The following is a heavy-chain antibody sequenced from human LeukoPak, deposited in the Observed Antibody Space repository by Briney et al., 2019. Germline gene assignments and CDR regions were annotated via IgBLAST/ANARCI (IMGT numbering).Heavy chain of an antibody. CDR3: ARTYYYMDI. CDR1: GDSMSSHY. CDR2: ISYTGSA. Sequence: PSETLSLTCSVSGDSMSSHYWSWIRQPPGRELEWIGYISYTGSAKYNPSLSSRVTISVDTSNNHFSLNLFSVTAADTAVYYCARTYYYMDIWGKGTTVTVS. J-gene: IGHJ6*03. V-gene: IGHV4-59*11.